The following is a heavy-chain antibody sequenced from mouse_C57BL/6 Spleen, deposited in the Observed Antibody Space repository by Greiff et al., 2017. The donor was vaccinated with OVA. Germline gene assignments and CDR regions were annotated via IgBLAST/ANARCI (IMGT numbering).Heavy chain of an antibody. CDR1: GFSLTSYG. Sequence: VQRVESGPGLVQPSQSLSITCTVSGFSLTSYGVHWVRQSPGKGLEWLGVIWSGGSTDYNAAFISRLSISKDNSKSQVFFKMNSLQADDTAIYYCAKGSNYEAYAMDYWGQGTSVTVSS. CDR3: AKGSNYEAYAMDY. J-gene: IGHJ4*01. D-gene: IGHD2-5*01. V-gene: IGHV2-2*01. CDR2: IWSGGST.